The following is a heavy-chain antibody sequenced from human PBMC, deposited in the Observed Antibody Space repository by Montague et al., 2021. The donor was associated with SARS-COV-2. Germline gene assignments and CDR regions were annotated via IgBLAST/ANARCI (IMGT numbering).Heavy chain of an antibody. J-gene: IGHJ4*02. D-gene: IGHD3-10*01. Sequence: SLRLSCSASGFTFSSYWMHWVRQVPGRGLVWVSRIRPDGTSTHYXASVKGRFIISRDNAKNTLSLEMTNLRVDDTAIYFCVRPLWFGDSDYYFESWGQGTLVSVSS. V-gene: IGHV3-74*01. CDR3: VRPLWFGDSDYYFES. CDR2: IRPDGTST. CDR1: GFTFSSYW.